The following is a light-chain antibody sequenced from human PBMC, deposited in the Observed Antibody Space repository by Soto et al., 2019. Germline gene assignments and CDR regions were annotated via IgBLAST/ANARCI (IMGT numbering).Light chain of an antibody. CDR2: KAS. CDR1: PSISSW. V-gene: IGKV1-5*03. J-gene: IGKJ1*01. Sequence: DIQMTQSPSTLSASVGDRVIITCRASPSISSWLAWYQQKPGKAPNLLIYKASTLKSGVPSRFSGSGSGTEFTLTISSLQPDDFATYHCQQYDNDSWTFGQGTKVEIK. CDR3: QQYDNDSWT.